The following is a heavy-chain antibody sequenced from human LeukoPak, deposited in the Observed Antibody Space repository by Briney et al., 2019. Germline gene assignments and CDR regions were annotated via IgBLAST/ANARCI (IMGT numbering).Heavy chain of an antibody. CDR2: WFYSGST. CDR1: GGSIRDYY. J-gene: IGHJ3*02. Sequence: SETLSLTCTVSGGSIRDYYWNWIRQSPGKGLEWIGYWFYSGSTNYNPSLKSRVTISVDTSKNQFSLKLSFVTAADTAVYYCARVGIVGATLAFDIWGQGTMVTVSS. V-gene: IGHV4-59*01. D-gene: IGHD1-26*01. CDR3: ARVGIVGATLAFDI.